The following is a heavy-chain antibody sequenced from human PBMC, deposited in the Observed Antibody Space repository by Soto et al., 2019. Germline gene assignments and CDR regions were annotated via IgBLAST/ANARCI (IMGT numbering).Heavy chain of an antibody. CDR3: ARVLNNYYAMDA. Sequence: EVQVVESGGGLVQPGGSLRLSCTVSGFTFSSHWMHWVRQAPGKGLVWVSRLNGDGSSTHYGDSMRGRFIISRDNAKNTVYLQIDSLRDDDAAVYYGARVLNNYYAMDAWGQGTTVTVSS. J-gene: IGHJ6*02. CDR1: GFTFSSHW. V-gene: IGHV3-74*01. CDR2: LNGDGSST. D-gene: IGHD3-10*01.